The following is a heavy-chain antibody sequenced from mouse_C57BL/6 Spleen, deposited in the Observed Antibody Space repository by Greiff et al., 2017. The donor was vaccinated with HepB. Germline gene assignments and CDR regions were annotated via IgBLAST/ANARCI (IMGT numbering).Heavy chain of an antibody. J-gene: IGHJ3*01. Sequence: EVHLVESGPVLVKPGASVKMSCKASGYTFTDYYMNWVKQSHGKSLEWIGVINPYNGGTSYNQKFKGKATLTVDKSSSTAYMELNSLTSEDSAVYYCAREGLRAWFAYWGQGTLVTVSA. D-gene: IGHD2-4*01. CDR2: INPYNGGT. CDR3: AREGLRAWFAY. CDR1: GYTFTDYY. V-gene: IGHV1-19*01.